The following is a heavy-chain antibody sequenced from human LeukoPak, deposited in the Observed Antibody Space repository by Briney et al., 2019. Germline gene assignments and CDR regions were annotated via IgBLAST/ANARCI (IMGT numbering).Heavy chain of an antibody. J-gene: IGHJ4*02. Sequence: GGSLRLSCTASGFTFSAPWMHWVRQAPGKGLVWVSRINSDGTSTSYADSVRGRFTISRDNAKNTLYLQMNSLRAEDTAVYYCAKASPGYSSSWHDYWGQGTLVTVSS. CDR2: INSDGTST. D-gene: IGHD6-13*01. CDR1: GFTFSAPW. V-gene: IGHV3-74*01. CDR3: AKASPGYSSSWHDY.